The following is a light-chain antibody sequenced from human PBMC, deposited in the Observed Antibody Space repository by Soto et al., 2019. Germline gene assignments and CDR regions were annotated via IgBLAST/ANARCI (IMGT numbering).Light chain of an antibody. CDR3: SSYTTNRTPV. V-gene: IGLV2-14*01. CDR1: SGDVGRYDS. J-gene: IGLJ2*01. Sequence: QSVLTQPASVSGSPGQSLTISCTGTSGDVGRYDSVSWYKHRPGKVPELIIFSDRFSGSKSGNTASLPISGLQAEDEADYYCSSYTTNRTPVFGGGTKVTVL.